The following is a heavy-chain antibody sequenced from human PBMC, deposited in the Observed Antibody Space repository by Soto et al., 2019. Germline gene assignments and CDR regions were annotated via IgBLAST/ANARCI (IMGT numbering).Heavy chain of an antibody. D-gene: IGHD3-16*01. CDR3: ATGGWTTWGYYCDY. CDR2: IHYSGST. V-gene: IGHV4-59*01. J-gene: IGHJ4*02. CDR1: LTPISRYY. Sequence: SETLSLPCAVSLTPISRYYWSWVRQPPGKGLEWIGYIHYSGSTKYNTTLKSRITIFIDPSKNQFSLQLTSVTTADTAVYYWATGGWTTWGYYCDYWSQGTLVTVSS.